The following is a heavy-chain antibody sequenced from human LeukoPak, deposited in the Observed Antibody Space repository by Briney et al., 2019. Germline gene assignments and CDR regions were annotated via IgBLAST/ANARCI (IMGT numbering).Heavy chain of an antibody. Sequence: GGSLRLSCVASGFTFGRYSMNWVRQAPGKGLEWVSSISTSSIYIYYADSVKGRFAISIDNAKNSLYLQMNSLRAEDTAVYYCAELGITMIGGVWGKGTTVTISS. CDR1: GFTFGRYS. V-gene: IGHV3-21*01. J-gene: IGHJ6*04. CDR3: AELGITMIGGV. CDR2: ISTSSIYI. D-gene: IGHD3-10*02.